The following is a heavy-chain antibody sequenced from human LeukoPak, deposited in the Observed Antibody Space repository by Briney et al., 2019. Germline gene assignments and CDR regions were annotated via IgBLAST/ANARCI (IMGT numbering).Heavy chain of an antibody. CDR3: AKGRQYIVRGVNAYSGNDY. Sequence: GRSLRLSCAASGFTFSSYGVHWVRQAPGKGLEWVAVISYDGSNKYYADSVKGRFTISRDNSKNTLYLQMNSLRAEDTAVYYCAKGRQYIVRGVNAYSGNDYWGQGTLVTVSS. J-gene: IGHJ4*02. CDR2: ISYDGSNK. D-gene: IGHD3-10*01. V-gene: IGHV3-30*18. CDR1: GFTFSSYG.